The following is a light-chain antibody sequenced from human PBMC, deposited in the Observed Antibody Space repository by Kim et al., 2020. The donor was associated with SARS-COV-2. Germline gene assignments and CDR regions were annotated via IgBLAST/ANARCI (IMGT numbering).Light chain of an antibody. CDR1: QSVSSCY. CDR3: QQYGSSRWT. V-gene: IGKV3-20*01. Sequence: SPGERATLHCRASQSVSSCYLAWYQQKPGQAPRLLIYGASSRATGIPDRFSGSGSGTDFTLTISRLEPEDFAVYYCQQYGSSRWTFGQGTKVDIK. CDR2: GAS. J-gene: IGKJ1*01.